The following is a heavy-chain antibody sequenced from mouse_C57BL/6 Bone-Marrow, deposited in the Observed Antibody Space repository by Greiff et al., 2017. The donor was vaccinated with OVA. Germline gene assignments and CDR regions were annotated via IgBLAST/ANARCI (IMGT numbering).Heavy chain of an antibody. J-gene: IGHJ2*01. Sequence: DVKLVESGAELVRPGASVKLSCTASGFNIKDDYMHWVKQRPEQGLEWIGWIDPENGDTEYASKFQGKATRTADTSSNTAYLQLSSLTSEDTAVYYCTTNYYGSRTYFDYWGQGTTLTVSS. D-gene: IGHD1-1*01. CDR1: GFNIKDDY. V-gene: IGHV14-4*01. CDR3: TTNYYGSRTYFDY. CDR2: IDPENGDT.